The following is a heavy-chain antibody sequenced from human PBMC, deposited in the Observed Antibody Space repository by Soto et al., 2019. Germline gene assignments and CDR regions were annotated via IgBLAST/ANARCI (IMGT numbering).Heavy chain of an antibody. D-gene: IGHD1-26*01. V-gene: IGHV3-30*18. CDR3: AKDEGVGGTLGLFDY. J-gene: IGHJ4*02. CDR2: MSSDGSKI. CDR1: GFDFTYYA. Sequence: QVQLVESGGGAVQTGASLRLSCVASGFDFTYYAMHWVRQAPGKGLESVAVMSSDGSKIHQTDSVKGRFTISRDNSKNTLYLQMNSLRKEDTAVYFCAKDEGVGGTLGLFDYWGQGTLVSVSS.